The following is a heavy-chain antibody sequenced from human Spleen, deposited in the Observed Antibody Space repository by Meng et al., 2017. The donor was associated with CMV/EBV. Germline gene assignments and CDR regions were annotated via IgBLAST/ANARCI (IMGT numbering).Heavy chain of an antibody. Sequence: GGSLRLSCAASGFTFSSYAMSWVRQAPGKGLEWVSAISGSGGSTYYADSVKGRFTISRDNSKNTLYLQMNSLRAEDTAVYYCARVMIGSSYGMDVWGQGTTVTVSS. CDR3: ARVMIGSSYGMDV. D-gene: IGHD3-16*01. V-gene: IGHV3-23*01. CDR2: ISGSGGST. J-gene: IGHJ6*02. CDR1: GFTFSSYA.